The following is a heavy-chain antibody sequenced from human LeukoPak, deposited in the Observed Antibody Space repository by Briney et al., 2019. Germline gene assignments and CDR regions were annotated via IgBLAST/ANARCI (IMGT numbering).Heavy chain of an antibody. D-gene: IGHD6-19*01. CDR3: ARAVSGRFDY. CDR2: IYYSGST. V-gene: IGHV4-59*08. Sequence: KPSETLSLTYTVSGGSISSYYWSWIRQPAGKGLEWTGYIYYSGSTNYNPSLNSRVTISVDTSKNQFSLRLSSVTAADTAIYYCARAVSGRFDYWGQGTLVTVSS. J-gene: IGHJ4*02. CDR1: GGSISSYY.